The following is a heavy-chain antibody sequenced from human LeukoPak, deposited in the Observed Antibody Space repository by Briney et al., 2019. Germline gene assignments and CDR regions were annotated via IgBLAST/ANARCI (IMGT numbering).Heavy chain of an antibody. J-gene: IGHJ4*02. Sequence: VASVTVSCKASGGTFSSYAISWVRQAPGQGLEWMGGIIPIFGTANYAQKFQGRVTITADESTSTAYMELSRLRSDDTAVYYCARDSGERGSGSYLIAYWGQGTLVTVSS. CDR3: ARDSGERGSGSYLIAY. D-gene: IGHD3-10*01. V-gene: IGHV1-69*13. CDR2: IIPIFGTA. CDR1: GGTFSSYA.